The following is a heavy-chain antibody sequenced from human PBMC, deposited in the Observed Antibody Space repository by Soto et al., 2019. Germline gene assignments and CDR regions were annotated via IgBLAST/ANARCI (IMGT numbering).Heavy chain of an antibody. CDR3: ARSLYGDYDY. J-gene: IGHJ4*02. CDR1: GYSFTTSG. Sequence: QAQLVQSGAEVKEPGASVKVSCKTSGYSFTTSGITWVRQAPGQGLEWMGWISTYNGKTNYAQKLQDRVTLTTDTSTSTAYLELRSLRSDDTAVYYCARSLYGDYDYLGQGTLVTVSS. D-gene: IGHD4-17*01. CDR2: ISTYNGKT. V-gene: IGHV1-18*01.